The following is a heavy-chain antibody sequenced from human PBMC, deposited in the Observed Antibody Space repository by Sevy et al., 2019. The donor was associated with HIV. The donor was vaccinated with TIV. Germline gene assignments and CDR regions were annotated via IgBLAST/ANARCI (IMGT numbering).Heavy chain of an antibody. V-gene: IGHV3-48*02. J-gene: IGHJ6*02. CDR3: ARGPDCGGDCDIGFYYPLDV. Sequence: GESLKISCAASGFTFSRYSMNWVRQAPGKGLEWISYISGNSAAIYYADSVKARFTVSRDNDNDALYLQLNSLRYDDTALYYCARGPDCGGDCDIGFYYPLDVWGQGTTVTVSS. CDR2: ISGNSAAI. CDR1: GFTFSRYS. D-gene: IGHD2-21*02.